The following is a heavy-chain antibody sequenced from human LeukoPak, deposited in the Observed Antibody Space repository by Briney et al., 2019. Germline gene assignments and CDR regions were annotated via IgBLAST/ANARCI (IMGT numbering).Heavy chain of an antibody. CDR2: IYYSGST. CDR1: GGSVSSGSYY. D-gene: IGHD3-3*01. Sequence: PSETLSLTCTVSGGSVSSGSYYWSWIRQPPGKGLEWIGYIYYSGSTNYNPSLKSRVTISVDTSKNQFSLKLSSVTAADTAVYYCARDRYDSYPMDVWGQGTTVTVSS. J-gene: IGHJ6*02. V-gene: IGHV4-61*01. CDR3: ARDRYDSYPMDV.